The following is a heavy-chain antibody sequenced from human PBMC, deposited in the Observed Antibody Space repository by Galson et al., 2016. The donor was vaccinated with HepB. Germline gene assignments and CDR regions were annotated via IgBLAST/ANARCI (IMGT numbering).Heavy chain of an antibody. D-gene: IGHD3-16*01. J-gene: IGHJ6*03. CDR1: GFSFSSYG. CDR2: ISYGGSNI. CDR3: AKGALRWGVTSRLDYYYMDV. V-gene: IGHV3-30*18. Sequence: SLRLSCAASGFSFSSYGMLWVRKAPGKGLEWVAVISYGGSNIYYADSVKGRFTISRDNSKNTLYLQVNSLRAEDTALYFCAKGALRWGVTSRLDYYYMDVWGKGTTVTVSS.